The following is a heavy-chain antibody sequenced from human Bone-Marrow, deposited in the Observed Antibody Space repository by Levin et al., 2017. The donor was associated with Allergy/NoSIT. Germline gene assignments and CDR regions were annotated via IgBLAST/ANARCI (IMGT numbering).Heavy chain of an antibody. D-gene: IGHD6-13*01. Sequence: GGSLRLSCAGSGFTFGVYAMSWFRQAPGQGLEWVGFITSKVYGGTTEYAASVKGRFTISRDDSKSIAYLQMNSLKTEDTALYYCSRLAPNGKGLPFDYWGQGTLVIVSS. V-gene: IGHV3-49*03. CDR3: SRLAPNGKGLPFDY. CDR2: ITSKVYGGTT. J-gene: IGHJ4*02. CDR1: GFTFGVYA.